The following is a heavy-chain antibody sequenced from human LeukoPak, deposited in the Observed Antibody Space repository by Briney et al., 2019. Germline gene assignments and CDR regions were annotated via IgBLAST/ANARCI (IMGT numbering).Heavy chain of an antibody. D-gene: IGHD4-17*01. V-gene: IGHV3-23*01. CDR1: GLTFSSYA. CDR2: ISGSGGST. Sequence: SGGSLRLSCAASGLTFSSYAMSWVRQAPGKGLEWASAISGSGGSTYYADSVKGRFTISRDNSKNTLYLQMNSLRAEDTAVYYCAKIYGDSTPSFDYWGQGTLVTVSS. CDR3: AKIYGDSTPSFDY. J-gene: IGHJ4*02.